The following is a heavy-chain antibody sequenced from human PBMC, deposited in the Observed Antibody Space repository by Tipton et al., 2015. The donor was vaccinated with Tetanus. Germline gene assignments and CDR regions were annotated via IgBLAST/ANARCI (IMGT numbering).Heavy chain of an antibody. CDR3: SRALGSTDPQQPGVYFFYYYGMDV. Sequence: TLSLTCTVSGDSISRGSYTWSWIRQRPGKGLEWIGHIFHSGSTSYNPSLKSRVTISLDRSKNQFSLSLRSVTAADTAVYFCSRALGSTDPQQPGVYFFYYYGMDVWGHGTTVTVSS. V-gene: IGHV4-30-2*01. J-gene: IGHJ6*02. CDR1: GDSISRGSYT. CDR2: IFHSGST. D-gene: IGHD2-2*01.